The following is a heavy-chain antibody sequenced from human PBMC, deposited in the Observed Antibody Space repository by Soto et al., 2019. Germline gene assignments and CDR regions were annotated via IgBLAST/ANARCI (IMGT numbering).Heavy chain of an antibody. Sequence: SETLSLTCTVSGGSISSGDYYWSWIRQPPGKGLEWIGYIYYSGSTYYNPSLKSRVTISVDTSKNQFSLKLSSVTAADTAVYYCARSITDYYDSSGYYDDYWGQGTLVTVSS. CDR3: ARSITDYYDSSGYYDDY. CDR1: GGSISSGDYY. V-gene: IGHV4-30-4*01. J-gene: IGHJ4*02. CDR2: IYYSGST. D-gene: IGHD3-22*01.